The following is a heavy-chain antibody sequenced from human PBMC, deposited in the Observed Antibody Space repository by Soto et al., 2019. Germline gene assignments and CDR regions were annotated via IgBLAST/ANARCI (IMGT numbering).Heavy chain of an antibody. CDR1: GLTFSYYS. Sequence: HPGGSLRLSCAVSGLTFSYYSMNWVRLAPGKGLEYLSYISGSGGSTYYADSVKGRFTISRDNAKNTLYLQMNSLRAEDTAVYYCAKDQDSSGWYISYYYYGMDVWGQGTTVTVSS. CDR3: AKDQDSSGWYISYYYYGMDV. J-gene: IGHJ6*02. D-gene: IGHD6-19*01. V-gene: IGHV3-23*01. CDR2: ISGSGGST.